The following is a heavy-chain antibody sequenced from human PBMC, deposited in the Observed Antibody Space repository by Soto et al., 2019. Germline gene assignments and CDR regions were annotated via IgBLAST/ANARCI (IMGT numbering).Heavy chain of an antibody. V-gene: IGHV4-59*01. CDR3: VRVRFGELAPWRGYYFDY. J-gene: IGHJ4*02. D-gene: IGHD3-10*01. CDR1: GGSISSYY. CDR2: IYYSGST. Sequence: QVQLQESGPGLVKPSETLSLTCTVSGGSISSYYWSWIRQPPGKGLEWIGYIYYSGSTNYNPSLKSRVTISVDTSKNQFSLKLSSVTAADTAVYYCVRVRFGELAPWRGYYFDYWGQGTLVTVSS.